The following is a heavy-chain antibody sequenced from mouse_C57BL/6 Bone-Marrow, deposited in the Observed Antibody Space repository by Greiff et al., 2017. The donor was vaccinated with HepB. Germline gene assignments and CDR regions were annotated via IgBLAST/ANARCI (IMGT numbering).Heavy chain of an antibody. CDR2: IYPGDGDT. CDR1: GYAFSSSW. Sequence: QVQLQQSGPELVKPGASVKISCKASGYAFSSSWMNWVKQRPGKGLEWIGRIYPGDGDTNYNGKFKGKATLTADKSSSTAYMQLSSLTSEDSAVYFCASYGPLAYWGQGTLVTVSA. J-gene: IGHJ3*01. D-gene: IGHD1-1*02. CDR3: ASYGPLAY. V-gene: IGHV1-82*01.